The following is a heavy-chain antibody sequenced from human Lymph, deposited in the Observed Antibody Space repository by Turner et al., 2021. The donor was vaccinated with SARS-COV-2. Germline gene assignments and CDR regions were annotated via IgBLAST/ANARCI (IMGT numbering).Heavy chain of an antibody. J-gene: IGHJ4*02. CDR1: GFTFSSYG. CDR2: IWYNGSNK. D-gene: IGHD2-21*02. CDR3: AGDPVGGDCYSLDY. V-gene: IGHV3-33*01. Sequence: QVQLVESGGGVVQPGRSLRLSCAASGFTFSSYGMHWVRQAPGKGLEWVAVIWYNGSNKYYADSGKGRFTISGKNSKNPLNLQMNSLGAEDRAVYSCAGDPVGGDCYSLDYWGQGTLVTVSS.